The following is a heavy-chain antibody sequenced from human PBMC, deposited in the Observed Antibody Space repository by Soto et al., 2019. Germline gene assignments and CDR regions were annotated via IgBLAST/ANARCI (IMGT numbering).Heavy chain of an antibody. Sequence: PGGSLRLSCAASGFTFSTYSMHWVRQAPGKGLEWISYISSSSNSIYYADSVKGRFTISRDDAKNSLYLQMNSLRSEDTAVYYCARAYYYDSSVYYRWFDPWGQGT. CDR1: GFTFSTYS. CDR2: ISSSSNSI. J-gene: IGHJ5*02. D-gene: IGHD3-22*01. CDR3: ARAYYYDSSVYYRWFDP. V-gene: IGHV3-48*01.